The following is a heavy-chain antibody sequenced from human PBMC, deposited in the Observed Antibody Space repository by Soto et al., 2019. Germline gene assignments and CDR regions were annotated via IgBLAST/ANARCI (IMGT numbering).Heavy chain of an antibody. CDR2: IKQDGSEK. CDR1: GFTFSSYA. J-gene: IGHJ4*02. CDR3: ALTAHVVRYVDGLTYMYFEY. V-gene: IGHV3-7*01. D-gene: IGHD3-9*01. Sequence: EVQLLESGGGLVQPGGSLRLSCAASGFTFSSYAMSWVRQAPGKGLEWVSNIKQDGSEKYYVDSVKGQFTMSRDNAKNSLYLRMNSLSAGDTAVYYCALTAHVVRYVDGLTYMYFEYWGQGTLV.